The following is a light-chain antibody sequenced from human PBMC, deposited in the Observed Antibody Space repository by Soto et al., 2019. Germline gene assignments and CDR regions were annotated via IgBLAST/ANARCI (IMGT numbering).Light chain of an antibody. CDR1: QSVSSNY. CDR3: QKYGYSPIT. CDR2: AES. V-gene: IGKV3-20*01. Sequence: EIVMTQSPATLSVSPGERATLPCRAGQSVSSNYLAWYQQKTGQAPRILIYAESSRATGIPDRLSGSGSGTDLNLTIDGLEPEDFVVYYCQKYGYSPITCGQGTRLEIK. J-gene: IGKJ5*01.